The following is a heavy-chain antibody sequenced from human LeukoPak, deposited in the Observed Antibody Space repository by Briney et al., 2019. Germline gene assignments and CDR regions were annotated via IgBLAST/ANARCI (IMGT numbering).Heavy chain of an antibody. D-gene: IGHD1-26*01. CDR2: IYYSVST. J-gene: IGHJ4*02. V-gene: IGHV4-31*03. CDR3: ARETIVGATTGVLDY. CDR1: GGSISSGGYY. Sequence: SETLSLTCTVSGGSISSGGYYWSWIRQRPGKGLEWIGYIYYSVSTYYNPSLKSRVTISADTSKNQFSLRLSSVTAADTAVYYCARETIVGATTGVLDYWGQGTLVTVSS.